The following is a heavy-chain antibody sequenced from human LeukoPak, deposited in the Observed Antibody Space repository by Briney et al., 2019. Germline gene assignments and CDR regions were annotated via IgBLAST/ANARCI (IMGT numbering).Heavy chain of an antibody. CDR1: GGSISSYY. Sequence: PSETLSLTCTVSGGSISSYYWSWIRQPPGKGLEWIGYIYYSGSTNYNPSLKSRVTISVDTSKNQFSLKLSSVTAADTAVYYCARGRDAEYVVYADWGQGTLVTVSS. J-gene: IGHJ4*02. V-gene: IGHV4-59*12. CDR2: IYYSGST. CDR3: ARGRDAEYVVYAD. D-gene: IGHD2-8*02.